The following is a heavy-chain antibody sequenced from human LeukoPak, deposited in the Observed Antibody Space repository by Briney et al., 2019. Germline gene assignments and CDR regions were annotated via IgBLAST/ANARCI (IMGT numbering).Heavy chain of an antibody. V-gene: IGHV1-18*01. CDR2: ISAYNGNT. Sequence: GASVKVSCKASGYTFTSYGISWVRQAPGQGLEWMGWISAYNGNTNYAQKLQGRVTMTTDTSTSTAYMELRSLRSDDTAVYYCARDRGIVAAGTIFDYWGQGTLVTVSS. D-gene: IGHD6-13*01. CDR1: GYTFTSYG. CDR3: ARDRGIVAAGTIFDY. J-gene: IGHJ4*02.